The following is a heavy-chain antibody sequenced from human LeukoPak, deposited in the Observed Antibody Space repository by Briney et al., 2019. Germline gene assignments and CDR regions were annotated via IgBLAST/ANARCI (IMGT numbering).Heavy chain of an antibody. V-gene: IGHV3-53*01. J-gene: IGHJ2*01. CDR2: IYVGGST. CDR3: ARVRLIMGVSRGWYFDL. Sequence: PGGSLRLSCAAPGFTVSSNYMSWVRQAPGKGLEWVSVIYVGGSTYYSDSVKGRFTISRDNSKNTLYLQMNSLRAEDTAMYFCARVRLIMGVSRGWYFDLWGRGALVTVSS. D-gene: IGHD1-26*01. CDR1: GFTVSSNY.